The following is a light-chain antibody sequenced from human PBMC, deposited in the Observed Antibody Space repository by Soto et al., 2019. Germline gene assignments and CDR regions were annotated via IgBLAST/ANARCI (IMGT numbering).Light chain of an antibody. CDR1: SSDVGGYNY. Sequence: QSVLNQPASVSGSPGQSITISCTGTSSDVGGYNYVSWYQQHPGKAPKLMIYEVSNRPSGVSNRFSGSKSGNTASLTISGLQAEDEADYYCSSYTSSSTPVVFGGVTNLTVL. CDR3: SSYTSSSTPVV. CDR2: EVS. J-gene: IGLJ2*01. V-gene: IGLV2-14*01.